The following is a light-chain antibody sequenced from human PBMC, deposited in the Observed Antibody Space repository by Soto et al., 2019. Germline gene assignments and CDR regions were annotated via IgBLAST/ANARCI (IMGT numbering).Light chain of an antibody. CDR3: QQTDSFPRT. CDR1: QGISSW. V-gene: IGKV1-12*01. CDR2: AAS. J-gene: IGKJ1*01. Sequence: DIQMTQSTASVSASDGDRVTITCRASQGISSWLAWYQQKPGEAPKLLIYAASSLQSGVPSRFSGSGSGTDFTLTISGLQPEDCATYYCQQTDSFPRTFGQGTKVDI.